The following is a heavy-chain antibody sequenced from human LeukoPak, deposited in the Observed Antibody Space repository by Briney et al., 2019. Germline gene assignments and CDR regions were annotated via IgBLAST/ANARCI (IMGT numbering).Heavy chain of an antibody. Sequence: PGGSLRLSCAASGFTFSSYSMNWVRQAPGKGLEWVSSISSSSSYIYYADSVKGRFTISRDNAKNSLYLQMNSLRAEDTAVYYCARADIEMATMDYWGQGTLVTVSS. CDR3: ARADIEMATMDY. CDR2: ISSSSSYI. J-gene: IGHJ4*02. D-gene: IGHD5-24*01. CDR1: GFTFSSYS. V-gene: IGHV3-21*01.